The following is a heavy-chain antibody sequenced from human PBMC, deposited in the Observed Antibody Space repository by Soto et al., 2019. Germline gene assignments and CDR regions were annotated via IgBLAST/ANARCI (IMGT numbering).Heavy chain of an antibody. J-gene: IGHJ4*02. Sequence: EVQLLESGGGLVQPGGSLRLSCAAAGFIFNNYAMAWVRQAPGKGLEWVSSISGNAGSTYYADSVKGRFTISRDNSKNTLYLQINRLRDEDTAVYYCAKDLLVVMVSGSYFDYWGKGTLVTVSS. D-gene: IGHD2-8*01. CDR2: ISGNAGST. V-gene: IGHV3-23*01. CDR1: GFIFNNYA. CDR3: AKDLLVVMVSGSYFDY.